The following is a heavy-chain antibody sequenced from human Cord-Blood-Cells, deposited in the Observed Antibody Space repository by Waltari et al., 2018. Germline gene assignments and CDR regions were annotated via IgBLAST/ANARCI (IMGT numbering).Heavy chain of an antibody. CDR1: GFTFDDYA. V-gene: IGHV3-9*01. CDR2: ISWNSGSI. Sequence: EVQLVESGGGLVQPGRSLRLSCAASGFTFDDYAMHWVRQAPGQGLEWVSGISWNSGSIGYADSVKGRFNIARDNAKNSLYLQMNSLRAEDTALYYCAKGGYSYGHYYFDYWGQGTLVTVSS. CDR3: AKGGYSYGHYYFDY. J-gene: IGHJ4*02. D-gene: IGHD5-18*01.